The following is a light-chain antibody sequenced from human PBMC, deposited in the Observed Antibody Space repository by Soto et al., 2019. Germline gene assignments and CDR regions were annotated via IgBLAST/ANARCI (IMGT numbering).Light chain of an antibody. CDR2: AAS. CDR1: QSISFY. V-gene: IGKV1-5*01. Sequence: DIQMTQSPSSLSASVGDRVTISCRASQSISFYLAWFQHQPGKVPKRLIYAASDLESGVPSRFSGSGSGTEFTLTISSLQPDDFATYYCQQYNSYSGTFGQGTKV. CDR3: QQYNSYSGT. J-gene: IGKJ1*01.